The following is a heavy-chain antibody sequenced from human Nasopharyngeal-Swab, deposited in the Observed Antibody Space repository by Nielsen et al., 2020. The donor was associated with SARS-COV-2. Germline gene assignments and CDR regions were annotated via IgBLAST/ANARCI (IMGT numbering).Heavy chain of an antibody. V-gene: IGHV1-2*06. D-gene: IGHD1-7*01. CDR1: GYTFTGYY. Sequence: ASVKVSCKASGYTFTGYYMHWVRQAPGQGLEWVGRINPNTGGTNYAQKFQGRVTMTTDTSISTAYMEVSNLRSDDTAVYYCAREISRTTSWFDPWGQGTLVTVSS. J-gene: IGHJ5*02. CDR2: INPNTGGT. CDR3: AREISRTTSWFDP.